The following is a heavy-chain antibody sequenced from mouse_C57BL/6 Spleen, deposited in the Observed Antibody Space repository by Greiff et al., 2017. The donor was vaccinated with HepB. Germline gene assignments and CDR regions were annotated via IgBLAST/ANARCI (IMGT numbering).Heavy chain of an antibody. CDR1: GFTFSDYG. D-gene: IGHD2-5*01. V-gene: IGHV5-17*01. J-gene: IGHJ4*01. CDR2: ISSGSSTI. CDR3: ARRTYSNYEGGAMDY. Sequence: EVKLMESGGGLVKPGGSLKLSCAASGFTFSDYGMHWVRQAPEKGLEWVAYISSGSSTIYYADTVKGRFTISRDNAKNTLFLQMTSLRSEDTAMYYCARRTYSNYEGGAMDYWGQGTSVTVSS.